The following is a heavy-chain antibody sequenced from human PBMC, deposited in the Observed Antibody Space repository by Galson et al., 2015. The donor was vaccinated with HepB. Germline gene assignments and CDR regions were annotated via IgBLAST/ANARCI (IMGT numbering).Heavy chain of an antibody. Sequence: SVKVSCKASGYTFTTYAIHWVRQAPGQSLEWMGWINAGSGYTKYSPKFQGRITLTRDTSASTAYMELSSLRSEDTAVYYCARDIVVVVTATRDDYWGQETLVTVSS. CDR3: ARDIVVVVTATRDDY. CDR1: GYTFTTYA. CDR2: INAGSGYT. D-gene: IGHD2-15*01. V-gene: IGHV1-3*01. J-gene: IGHJ4*02.